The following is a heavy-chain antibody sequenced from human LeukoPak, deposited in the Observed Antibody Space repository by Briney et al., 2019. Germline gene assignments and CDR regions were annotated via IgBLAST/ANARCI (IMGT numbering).Heavy chain of an antibody. J-gene: IGHJ4*02. D-gene: IGHD6-13*01. Sequence: PGGSLRLSCAASGFTFSSYGMHWVRQAPGKGLEWVAVIWYDGSNKYYADSVKGRFTISRDNSKNTLYLQMNSLRAEDTAVYCCAKDRRLAAAGPVDYWGQGTLVTVSS. CDR3: AKDRRLAAAGPVDY. CDR2: IWYDGSNK. V-gene: IGHV3-33*06. CDR1: GFTFSSYG.